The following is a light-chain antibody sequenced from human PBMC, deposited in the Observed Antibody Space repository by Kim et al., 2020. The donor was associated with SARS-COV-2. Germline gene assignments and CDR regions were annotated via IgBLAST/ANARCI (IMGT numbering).Light chain of an antibody. V-gene: IGKV1-39*01. CDR1: QSISSY. J-gene: IGKJ2*01. Sequence: SASVGDRVTITCRASQSISSYLNWYQQKPGKAPKLLIYAASSLQSGVPSRFSGSGSATDFTLTINSLQPEDFATYYCQQSYSTPRTFGQGTKLEIK. CDR2: AAS. CDR3: QQSYSTPRT.